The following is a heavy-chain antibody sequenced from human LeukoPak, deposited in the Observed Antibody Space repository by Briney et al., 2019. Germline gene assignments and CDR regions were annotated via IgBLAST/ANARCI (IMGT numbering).Heavy chain of an antibody. CDR1: GFTFSSHW. J-gene: IGHJ4*02. CDR3: ARDIPRSGSYEFDS. V-gene: IGHV3-7*01. CDR2: IHEAGSDK. D-gene: IGHD1-26*01. Sequence: GRSLRLSCAASGFTFSSHWMGWVRQAPGKGLEWVANIHEAGSDKSYVDSVKGRFTISRDNARNSLYLQMNGLRAEDTAVYYCARDIPRSGSYEFDSWGQGTLVTVSS.